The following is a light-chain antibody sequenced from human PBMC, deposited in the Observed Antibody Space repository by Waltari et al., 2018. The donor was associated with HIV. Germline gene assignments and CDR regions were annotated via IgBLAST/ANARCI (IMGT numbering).Light chain of an antibody. CDR2: EAS. CDR1: QSISNY. Sequence: IQMTQSPSSLSASVGDRITITCRASQSISNYLNWYQQKPGRAPNLLIYEASSLQSGVPPRFSGSGSGTDFTLTNSSLQPEDFATYYCQQSYTKPPTFGQGTNLEI. CDR3: QQSYTKPPT. J-gene: IGKJ2*01. V-gene: IGKV1-39*01.